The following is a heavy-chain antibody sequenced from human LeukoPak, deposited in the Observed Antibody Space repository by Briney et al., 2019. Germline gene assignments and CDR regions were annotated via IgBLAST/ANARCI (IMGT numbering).Heavy chain of an antibody. J-gene: IGHJ4*02. D-gene: IGHD5-12*01. V-gene: IGHV3-7*01. CDR2: IKQDGSEK. CDR1: GFTFSSYW. Sequence: GGSLRLSCAASGFTFSSYWMSWVRQAPGKGLEWVANIKQDGSEKYYVDSVKGRFTISRDNAKNSLYLQMNSLRAEDTAVYYCARLGIVATITLYYFDYLGQGTLVTVSS. CDR3: ARLGIVATITLYYFDY.